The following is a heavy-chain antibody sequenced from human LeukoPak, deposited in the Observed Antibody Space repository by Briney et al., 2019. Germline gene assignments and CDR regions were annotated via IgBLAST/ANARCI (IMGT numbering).Heavy chain of an antibody. V-gene: IGHV4-4*07. J-gene: IGHJ4*02. CDR2: TYPRGST. D-gene: IGHD3-22*01. Sequence: SETLSLTCTVSGGSLSSYYWNWIRQSAGKGLEWIGRTYPRGSTNYNPSFKSRVTMSVDTSKNQFSLKLSSVTAADTAVYYCARGYLHYYDSSGYYQDYWGQGTLVTVSS. CDR3: ARGYLHYYDSSGYYQDY. CDR1: GGSLSSYY.